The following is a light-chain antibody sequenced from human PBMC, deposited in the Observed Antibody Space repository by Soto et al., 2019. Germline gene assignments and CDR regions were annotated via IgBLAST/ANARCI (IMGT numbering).Light chain of an antibody. J-gene: IGLJ2*01. Sequence: QPVLTQPPSASGTAGQRVTISCSGSTSNIGSNYLYWYQRLPGTAPKLLISRNDQRPSGVPDRFSGSKSGTSASLAISGLRSEDEADYYCAAWDDSLRGLIFGGGTKLTVI. V-gene: IGLV1-47*01. CDR1: TSNIGSNY. CDR3: AAWDDSLRGLI. CDR2: RND.